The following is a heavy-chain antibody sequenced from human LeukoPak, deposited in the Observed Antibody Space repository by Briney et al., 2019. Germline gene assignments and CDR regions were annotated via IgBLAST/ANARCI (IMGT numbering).Heavy chain of an antibody. D-gene: IGHD5-18*01. Sequence: SETLSLTCTVSGGSISSSSYYWGWIRQPPGKGLEWIGSIYYSGSTYYNPSLKSRVTISVDTSKKQFSLKLSSVTAADTAVYYCARTGYSYGYYAFDIWGQGTMVTVSS. CDR1: GGSISSSSYY. V-gene: IGHV4-39*07. J-gene: IGHJ3*02. CDR3: ARTGYSYGYYAFDI. CDR2: IYYSGST.